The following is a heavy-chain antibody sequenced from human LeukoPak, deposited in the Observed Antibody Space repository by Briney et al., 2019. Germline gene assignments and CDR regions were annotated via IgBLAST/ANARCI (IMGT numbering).Heavy chain of an antibody. CDR2: IIPILGIA. V-gene: IGHV1-69*04. CDR1: GGTFSSYA. D-gene: IGHD6-19*01. CDR3: ARGPVAGTSSEYFQH. J-gene: IGHJ1*01. Sequence: SVKVSCKASGGTFSSYAISWVRQAPGQGLEWMGRIIPILGIANYAQKFQGRVTITADKSTSTAYMELSSLRSEDTAVYYCARGPVAGTSSEYFQHWGQGTLVTVSS.